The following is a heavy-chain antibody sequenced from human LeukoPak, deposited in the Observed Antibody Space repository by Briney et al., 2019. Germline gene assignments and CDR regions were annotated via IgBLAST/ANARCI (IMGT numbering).Heavy chain of an antibody. V-gene: IGHV3-23*01. Sequence: GGSLRLSCAASGFTFSSYAMSWVRQAPGKGLEWVSAISGSGGSTYYADSVKGRFTISRDNSKNTLYLQMNSLRAEDTAVYYCAKDKGYSSGWYFNWFDHWGQGTLVTVSS. J-gene: IGHJ5*02. D-gene: IGHD6-19*01. CDR2: ISGSGGST. CDR3: AKDKGYSSGWYFNWFDH. CDR1: GFTFSSYA.